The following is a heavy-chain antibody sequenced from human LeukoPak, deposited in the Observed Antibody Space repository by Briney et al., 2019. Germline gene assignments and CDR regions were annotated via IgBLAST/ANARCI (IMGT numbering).Heavy chain of an antibody. Sequence: PSETLSLTCAVYGGSFSGYYWSWIRQPPGKGLEWIGEINHSGNTNYNPSLKSRVTISVDTSKNQFSLKLSSVTAADTAVYYCARARQYYYGSGSSYFDYWGQGTLVTVSS. V-gene: IGHV4-34*01. J-gene: IGHJ4*02. D-gene: IGHD3-10*01. CDR3: ARARQYYYGSGSSYFDY. CDR2: INHSGNT. CDR1: GGSFSGYY.